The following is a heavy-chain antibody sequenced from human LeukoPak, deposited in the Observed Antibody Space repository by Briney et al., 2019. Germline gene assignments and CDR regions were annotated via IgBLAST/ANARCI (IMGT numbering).Heavy chain of an antibody. CDR1: GGSITSTNY. V-gene: IGHV4-4*02. J-gene: IGHJ4*02. CDR2: GNLQGST. Sequence: SGTLSLTCGVSGGSITSTNYWTWVRPPPGKGLEWIGEGNLQGSTNYNPSLMGRVAISVDTSENHISLQLTSVTAADTAVYYCAREGGPYRPLDYSGQGALVTVSS. CDR3: AREGGPYRPLDY.